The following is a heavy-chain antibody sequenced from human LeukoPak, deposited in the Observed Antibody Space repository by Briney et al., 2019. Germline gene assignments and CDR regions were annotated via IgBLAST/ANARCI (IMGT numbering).Heavy chain of an antibody. V-gene: IGHV4-59*01. CDR1: GGSISSYY. J-gene: IGHJ6*03. D-gene: IGHD2/OR15-2a*01. CDR2: IYYSGST. CDR3: ARDLSKANYYYYMDV. Sequence: SETPSLTCTVSGGSISSYYWSWIRQPPGKGLEWIGYIYYSGSTNYNPSLKSRVTISVDTSKNQFSLKLSSVTAADTAVYYCARDLSKANYYYYMDVWGKGTTVTVSS.